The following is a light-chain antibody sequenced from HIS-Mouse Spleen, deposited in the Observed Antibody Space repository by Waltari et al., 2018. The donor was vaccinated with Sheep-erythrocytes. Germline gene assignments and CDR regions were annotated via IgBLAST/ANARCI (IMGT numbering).Light chain of an antibody. V-gene: IGLV2-8*01. CDR2: EVS. CDR3: SSYAGSNNWV. Sequence: QSALTQPPSASGSPGQSVPIACTGTSSDVGGYKYVSWYQQHPGQAPKPMIYEVSKRPSGVPDRFSGSKSGNTASLTVSGLQAEDEADYYCSSYAGSNNWVFGGGTKLTVL. J-gene: IGLJ3*02. CDR1: SSDVGGYKY.